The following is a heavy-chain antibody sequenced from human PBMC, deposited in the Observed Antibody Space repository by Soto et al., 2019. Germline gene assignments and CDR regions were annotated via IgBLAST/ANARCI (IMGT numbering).Heavy chain of an antibody. V-gene: IGHV4-59*01. CDR1: GGSISSYY. D-gene: IGHD3-3*01. CDR3: ARGRGFGSGFGWFDP. J-gene: IGHJ5*02. CDR2: IYYSGST. Sequence: TLSLTCTVSGGSISSYYWSWIRQPPGKGLEWIGYIYYSGSTNYNPSLKSRVTISVDTSKNQFSLKLSSVTAADTAVYYCARGRGFGSGFGWFDPWGQGTLVTVSS.